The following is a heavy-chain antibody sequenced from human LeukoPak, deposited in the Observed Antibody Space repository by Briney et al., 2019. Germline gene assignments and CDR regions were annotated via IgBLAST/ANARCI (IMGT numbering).Heavy chain of an antibody. CDR2: ISRSSSTI. CDR1: GFTFSNYS. CDR3: AKDLQGAEATNYYYYYYMDV. D-gene: IGHD1-26*01. Sequence: PGGSLRLSCAASGFTFSNYSMNWVRQAPGKGLEWVSYISRSSSTIYYADSVKGRFTISRDNSKNTLYLQMNSLRAEDTAVYYCAKDLQGAEATNYYYYYYMDVWGKGTTVTISS. V-gene: IGHV3-48*01. J-gene: IGHJ6*03.